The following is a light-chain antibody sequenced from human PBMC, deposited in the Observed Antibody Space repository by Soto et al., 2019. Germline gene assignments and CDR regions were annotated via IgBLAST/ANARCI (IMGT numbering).Light chain of an antibody. CDR1: SSNIGAGYD. J-gene: IGLJ1*01. Sequence: QSVLTQPPSVSGAPGQRVTISYTGSSSNIGAGYDVHWYQQLPGTAPKLVIYGTTNRPSGVPDRFSGSKSGTSASLAITGLQAEDEADYYCQSYAGTLSGSDVFGIGTKLTVL. CDR3: QSYAGTLSGSDV. V-gene: IGLV1-40*01. CDR2: GTT.